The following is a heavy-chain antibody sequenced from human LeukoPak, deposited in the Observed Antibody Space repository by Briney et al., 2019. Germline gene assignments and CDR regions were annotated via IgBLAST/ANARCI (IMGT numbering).Heavy chain of an antibody. CDR1: GVTFSSYA. J-gene: IGHJ4*02. D-gene: IGHD3-10*01. V-gene: IGHV3-23*01. CDR2: ICGSGGST. Sequence: SGGSLRLSCAGSGVTFSSYAMSWVGQAPGKGREWVSAICGSGGSTYYADSVQGRFTISRDNSKNTLYLQMNSLRAEDTAVYYCAKDHPVVRGVIIGVPFDYWGQGTLVTVSS. CDR3: AKDHPVVRGVIIGVPFDY.